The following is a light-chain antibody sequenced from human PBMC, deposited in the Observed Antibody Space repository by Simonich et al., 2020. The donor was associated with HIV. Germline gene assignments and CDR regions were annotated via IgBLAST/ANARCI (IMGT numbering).Light chain of an antibody. V-gene: IGKV1-39*01. CDR3: QQSYSTPLT. CDR2: TAS. Sequence: DIQMTQSPSSLSASVGDRVTVSSPASQSISSYLNWYQQKPGKAPKLLIYTASSLQSGVPSTFSGGGSGTDFTLTISSLQPEDFATYYCQQSYSTPLTFGGGTKVEIK. J-gene: IGKJ4*01. CDR1: QSISSY.